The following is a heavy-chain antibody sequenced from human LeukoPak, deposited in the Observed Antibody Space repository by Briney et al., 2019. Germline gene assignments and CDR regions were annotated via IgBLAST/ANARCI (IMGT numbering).Heavy chain of an antibody. Sequence: AASVKVSCKASGYTFTGYYMHWVRQAPGQGLEWMGRINPNSGGTNYAQKFQERVTITRDMSTSTAYMELSSLRSEDTAVYYCAAAPYSSSWEGFDPWGQGTLVTVSS. J-gene: IGHJ5*02. CDR1: GYTFTGYY. D-gene: IGHD6-13*01. CDR2: INPNSGGT. CDR3: AAAPYSSSWEGFDP. V-gene: IGHV1-2*06.